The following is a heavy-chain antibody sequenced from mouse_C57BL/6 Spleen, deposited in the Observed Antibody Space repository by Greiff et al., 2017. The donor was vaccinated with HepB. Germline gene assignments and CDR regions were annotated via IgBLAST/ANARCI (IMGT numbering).Heavy chain of an antibody. D-gene: IGHD2-4*01. V-gene: IGHV1-18*01. CDR1: GYTFTDYN. CDR3: ARSIYYDYDALYYAMDY. Sequence: EVQLQQSGPELVKPGASVKIPCKASGYTFTDYNMDWVKQSHGKSLEWIGDINPNNGGTIYNQKFKGKATLTVDKSSSTAYMELRSLTSEDTAVYYCARSIYYDYDALYYAMDYWGQGTSVTVSS. CDR2: INPNNGGT. J-gene: IGHJ4*01.